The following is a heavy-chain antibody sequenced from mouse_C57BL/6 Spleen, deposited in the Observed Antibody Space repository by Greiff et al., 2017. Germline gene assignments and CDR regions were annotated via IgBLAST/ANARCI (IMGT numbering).Heavy chain of an antibody. CDR3: ARRDYGSSGDY. CDR2: IYPGSGST. V-gene: IGHV1-55*01. CDR1: GYTFTSYW. J-gene: IGHJ2*01. D-gene: IGHD1-1*01. Sequence: QVQLQQSGAELVKPGASVKMSCKASGYTFTSYWITWVKQRPGQGLEWIGDIYPGSGSTNYNEKFKSKATLTVDTSSITAYMQLSSLTSADSAVYYCARRDYGSSGDYWGQGTTLTVSS.